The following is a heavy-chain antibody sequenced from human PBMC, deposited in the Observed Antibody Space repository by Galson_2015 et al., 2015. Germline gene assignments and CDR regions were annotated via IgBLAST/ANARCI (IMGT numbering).Heavy chain of an antibody. Sequence: SVKVSCKASGYTFTSYHIHWVRQAPGQGLEWMGIINPSGGSTNSAQKFQGRVTMTRDTSTSTVYMELSSLRSEDTAVYYCARDPSPTSLSIDHWGLGTLVTVSS. CDR3: ARDPSPTSLSIDH. J-gene: IGHJ4*02. CDR1: GYTFTSYH. CDR2: INPSGGST. V-gene: IGHV1-46*01.